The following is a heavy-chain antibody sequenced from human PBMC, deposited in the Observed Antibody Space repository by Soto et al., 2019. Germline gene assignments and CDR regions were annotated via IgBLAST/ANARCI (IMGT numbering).Heavy chain of an antibody. Sequence: GGSLRLSCAASGFTFNNYWMHWVRQTPGKGLVWVSRINSDGSSTWWADSVRGRFTISRDNAKNTLYLQMNSLRAEDSAVYFCARGGVVAPTVSGDPTHFDPWGQGTLVTVSS. V-gene: IGHV3-74*01. CDR3: ARGGVVAPTVSGDPTHFDP. J-gene: IGHJ5*02. CDR1: GFTFNNYW. CDR2: INSDGSST. D-gene: IGHD2-2*01.